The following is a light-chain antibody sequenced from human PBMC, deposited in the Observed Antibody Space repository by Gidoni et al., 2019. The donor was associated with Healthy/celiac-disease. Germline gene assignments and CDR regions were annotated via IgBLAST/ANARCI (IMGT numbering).Light chain of an antibody. V-gene: IGKV4-1*01. CDR1: QSVLYSSNNNNY. CDR3: QQYYSTVT. Sequence: DIVMTQSPDSLAVSLGERATINFKSSQSVLYSSNNNNYLAWYQQKPGQPPKLLIYWASTRESGVPDRFIGSGSGTDFTLTISSLQAEDVAVYYCQQYYSTVTFGQGTKVEIK. J-gene: IGKJ1*01. CDR2: WAS.